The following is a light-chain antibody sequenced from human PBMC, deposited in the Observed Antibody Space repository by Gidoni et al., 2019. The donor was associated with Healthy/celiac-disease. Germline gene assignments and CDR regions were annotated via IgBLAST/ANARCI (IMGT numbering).Light chain of an antibody. CDR3: SSYTSSSTQV. V-gene: IGLV2-14*01. Sequence: QSALTQPASVSGSPGQSITISCTGTSSDVGGYNSVSWYQQHPGKAPKLMNYEVSNRPSGVSNRFSGSKSGNTASLTISGLQAEDEADYYCSSYTSSSTQVFGGGTKLTVL. CDR1: SSDVGGYNS. CDR2: EVS. J-gene: IGLJ2*01.